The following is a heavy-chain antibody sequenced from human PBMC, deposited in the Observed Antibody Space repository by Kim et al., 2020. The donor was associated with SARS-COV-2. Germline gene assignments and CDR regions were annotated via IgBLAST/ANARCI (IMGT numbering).Heavy chain of an antibody. Sequence: GGSLRLSCAASGFTFSNAWMSWVRQAPWKGLEWVGRIKSKTDGGTTDYAAPVKGRFTISRDDSKNTLYLQMNSLKTEDTAVYYCTTDLHDYGDLDYWGQGTLVTVSS. J-gene: IGHJ4*02. CDR2: IKSKTDGGTT. D-gene: IGHD4-17*01. V-gene: IGHV3-15*01. CDR3: TTDLHDYGDLDY. CDR1: GFTFSNAW.